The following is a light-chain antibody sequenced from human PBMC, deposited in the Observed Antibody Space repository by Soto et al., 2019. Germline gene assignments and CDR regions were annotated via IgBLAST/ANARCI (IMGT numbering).Light chain of an antibody. Sequence: EIGMTQSPATLSVSQGERVTLSCRARQSVGSNLAWYQQKPGQAPRLLIYGASTRATGIPARFSGSGSETEFTLTISSLQAEDSAVYFCQQYNNWPTWTFGQGTKVDI. J-gene: IGKJ1*01. CDR3: QQYNNWPTWT. CDR2: GAS. V-gene: IGKV3-15*01. CDR1: QSVGSN.